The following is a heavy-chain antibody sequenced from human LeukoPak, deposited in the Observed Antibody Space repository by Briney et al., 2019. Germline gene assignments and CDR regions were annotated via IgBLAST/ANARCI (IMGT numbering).Heavy chain of an antibody. Sequence: SETLSLTCTVSGGSISSGDYYWSWIRQPAGKGMEWIGYIYYSGSTYYNPSLKSRVTISVDTSKNQFSLKLSSVTAADTAVYYCARDYGDYVFDYWGQGTLVTVSS. CDR1: GGSISSGDYY. D-gene: IGHD4-17*01. V-gene: IGHV4-30-4*01. CDR3: ARDYGDYVFDY. CDR2: IYYSGST. J-gene: IGHJ4*02.